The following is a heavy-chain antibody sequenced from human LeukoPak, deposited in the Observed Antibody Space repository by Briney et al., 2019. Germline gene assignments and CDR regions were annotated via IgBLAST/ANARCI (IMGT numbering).Heavy chain of an antibody. CDR1: GYTFTSYG. Sequence: GASVKVSCKASGYTFTSYGISWVRQAPGQGLEWMGGIIRIFGTANYAQKFKGRVTITADESTSTAYMEMSSLRSEDTAVYYCAKWFGTSYYGGRDVWGQGTTVTVSS. D-gene: IGHD3-10*01. V-gene: IGHV1-69*13. CDR2: IIRIFGTA. J-gene: IGHJ6*02. CDR3: AKWFGTSYYGGRDV.